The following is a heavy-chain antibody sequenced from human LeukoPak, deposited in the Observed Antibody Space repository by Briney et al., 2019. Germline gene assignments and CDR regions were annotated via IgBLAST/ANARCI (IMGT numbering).Heavy chain of an antibody. J-gene: IGHJ6*02. D-gene: IGHD3-9*01. Sequence: GASVEVSCKASGYTFTSYDINWVRQATGQGLEWMGWMNPNSGNTGYAQKFQGRVTMTRNTSISTAYMELSSLRSEDTAVYYCARAGYSYYYYYYGMDVWGQGTTVTVSS. CDR3: ARAGYSYYYYYYGMDV. V-gene: IGHV1-8*01. CDR2: MNPNSGNT. CDR1: GYTFTSYD.